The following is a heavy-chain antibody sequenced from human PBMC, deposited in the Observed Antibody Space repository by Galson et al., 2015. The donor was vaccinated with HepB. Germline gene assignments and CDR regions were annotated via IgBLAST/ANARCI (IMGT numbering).Heavy chain of an antibody. J-gene: IGHJ5*02. CDR3: ARGYGGVVSARYYYDSSGYFP. Sequence: CAISGDSVSSNSAAWNWIRQSPSRGLEWLGRTYYRSKWYNDYAVSAKSRITINPDTSKNQFSLQLNSVTPEDTAVYYCARGYGGVVSARYYYDSSGYFPWGQGTLVTVSS. CDR1: GDSVSSNSAA. D-gene: IGHD3-22*01. V-gene: IGHV6-1*01. CDR2: TYYRSKWYN.